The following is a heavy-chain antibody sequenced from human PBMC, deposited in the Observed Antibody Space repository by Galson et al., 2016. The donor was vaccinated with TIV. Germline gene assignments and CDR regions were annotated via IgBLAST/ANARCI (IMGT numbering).Heavy chain of an antibody. CDR3: ASNSVVDFEKIFGAN. Sequence: QSGAEVKKPGESLKISCKFPGYTSGNYWIGWVRQVSGKGLEWMGIIYPGDSDPRYGPSFQGQVTISADRSIKTAYLQWSRLKASDTATYYCASNSVVDFEKIFGANWGQGTLVTVSS. CDR1: GYTSGNYW. J-gene: IGHJ4*02. D-gene: IGHD3-10*01. V-gene: IGHV5-51*03. CDR2: IYPGDSDP.